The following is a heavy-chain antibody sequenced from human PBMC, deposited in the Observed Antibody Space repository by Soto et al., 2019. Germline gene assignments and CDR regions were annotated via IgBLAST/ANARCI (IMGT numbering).Heavy chain of an antibody. D-gene: IGHD3-10*01. CDR3: ARGSTDSYPGSRIFDF. CDR1: GLTFGSRA. V-gene: IGHV3-23*01. J-gene: IGHJ4*02. Sequence: GGSLRLSCVASGLTFGSRAMSWVRQAPGEGLQWVSTITDTGGDAKYADSVRGRFVISRDNSKKTLYLQMTSLTAEDSAMYFCARGSTDSYPGSRIFDFWGRGTLVTVS. CDR2: ITDTGGDA.